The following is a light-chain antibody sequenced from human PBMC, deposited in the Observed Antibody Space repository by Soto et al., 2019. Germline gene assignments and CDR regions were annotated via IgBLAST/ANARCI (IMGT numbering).Light chain of an antibody. Sequence: DIQMTQSPSSLSASVGDRVTITGRASQSISTYLNWYQQKPGKAPKLLIYAASTLQSGVPSRFSGSGSGTDFRLTITSLQPEDIATYYCQQSSTTPRTFGQGTTVDFK. CDR2: AAS. CDR1: QSISTY. CDR3: QQSSTTPRT. J-gene: IGKJ1*01. V-gene: IGKV1-39*01.